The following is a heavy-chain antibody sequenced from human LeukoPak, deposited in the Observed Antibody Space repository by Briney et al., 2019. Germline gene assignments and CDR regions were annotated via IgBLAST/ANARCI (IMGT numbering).Heavy chain of an antibody. D-gene: IGHD3-22*01. J-gene: IGHJ4*02. CDR1: GFTFSSYG. V-gene: IGHV3-23*01. CDR2: ISGSGGDT. Sequence: SGRSLRLSCAASGFTFSSYGMHWVRQAPGKGLQWVSAISGSGGDTYYEDSVKGRFTISRDNSKNMMYLQMNSLTTEDTAVYYCTRIFYYGTRGYYPDFWGQGTLVTVSS. CDR3: TRIFYYGTRGYYPDF.